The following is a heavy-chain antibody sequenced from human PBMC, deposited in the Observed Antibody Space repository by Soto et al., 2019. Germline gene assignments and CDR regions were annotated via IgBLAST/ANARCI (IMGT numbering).Heavy chain of an antibody. CDR3: ARDKITGLFDY. CDR1: GGSLGGYS. CDR2: INHSGST. V-gene: IGHV4-34*01. J-gene: IGHJ4*02. Sequence: SETLSLTCAVYGGSLGGYSWSWIRQPPGKGLEWIGEINHSGSTNYNPSLKSRVTISVDTSKNQFSLKLTSVTAADTAVYYCARDKITGLFDYWGQGTLVTVSS. D-gene: IGHD2-8*02.